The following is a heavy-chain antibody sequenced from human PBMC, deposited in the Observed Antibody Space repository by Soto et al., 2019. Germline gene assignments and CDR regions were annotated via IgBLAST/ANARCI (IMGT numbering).Heavy chain of an antibody. CDR3: ARSWSASTRGRVDV. J-gene: IGHJ6*02. V-gene: IGHV3-9*01. Sequence: EVQLVESGGGLVHPGGSLRLSCVASGFTFDDHVTHWVRQVTGKGLEWVGHITWDGYSIGYGGSVRGRFTISRDNAKETHYLQMNSLRPEDTALYYCARSWSASTRGRVDVWGQGTTVNVSS. D-gene: IGHD3-3*01. CDR2: ITWDGYSI. CDR1: GFTFDDHV.